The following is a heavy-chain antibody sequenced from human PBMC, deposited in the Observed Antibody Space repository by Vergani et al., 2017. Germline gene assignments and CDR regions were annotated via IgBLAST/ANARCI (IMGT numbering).Heavy chain of an antibody. CDR3: AHSGSSGWYEVPERHYYYYGMDV. D-gene: IGHD6-19*01. CDR2: IYWADDK. V-gene: IGHV2-5*02. J-gene: IGHJ6*02. Sequence: QITLKESGPTLVKPTQTLTLTCTFSGFSLSTSGVGVGWISQPPGNALELLALIYWADDKRYSPSLKSRLTSTKETSKNQVVLTMTNMDPVDTATYYCAHSGSSGWYEVPERHYYYYGMDVWGQGTTVTVSS. CDR1: GFSLSTSGVG.